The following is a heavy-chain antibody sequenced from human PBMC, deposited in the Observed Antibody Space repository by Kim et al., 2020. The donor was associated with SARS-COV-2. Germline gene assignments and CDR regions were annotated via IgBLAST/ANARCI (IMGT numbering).Heavy chain of an antibody. CDR3: ARHPNPASIAVAGTLYYYGMDV. CDR2: IYYSGST. V-gene: IGHV4-39*01. CDR1: GGSISSSSYY. Sequence: SETLSLTCTVSGGSISSSSYYWGRIRQPPGKGLEWIGSIYYSGSTYYNPSLKSRVTISVDTSKNQFSLKLSSVTAADTAVYYCARHPNPASIAVAGTLYYYGMDVWGQGTTVTVSS. D-gene: IGHD6-19*01. J-gene: IGHJ6*02.